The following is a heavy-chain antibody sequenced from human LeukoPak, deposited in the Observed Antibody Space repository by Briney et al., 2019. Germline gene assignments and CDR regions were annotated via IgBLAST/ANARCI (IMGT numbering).Heavy chain of an antibody. Sequence: PSETLSLTCTISDGSVSSGTYYWGWIRQSPGKGLEWIGSIHYSGSSYYNPSLKSRAAIFVDTSRDQVSMDLSYVTAADTALYYCVRHISANTGYFDSCGQGTLVTVFS. V-gene: IGHV4-39*01. CDR2: IHYSGSS. J-gene: IGHJ4*02. CDR3: VRHISANTGYFDS. CDR1: DGSVSSGTYY.